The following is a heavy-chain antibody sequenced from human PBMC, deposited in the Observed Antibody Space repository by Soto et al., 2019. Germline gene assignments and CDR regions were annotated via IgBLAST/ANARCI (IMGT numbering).Heavy chain of an antibody. CDR3: AKDSGYQLPDNYFYYGLDV. J-gene: IGHJ6*02. CDR2: ISYDEIYK. Sequence: PGGSLRLSCSASGFTFTSHAMHWVRQTPGKGLEWVAAISYDEIYKKYASSVKGRFTVSRDNVKNTLSLQMNSLRPEDTAVYYCAKDSGYQLPDNYFYYGLDVWGQGTTVTVSS. V-gene: IGHV3-30*18. D-gene: IGHD2-2*01. CDR1: GFTFTSHA.